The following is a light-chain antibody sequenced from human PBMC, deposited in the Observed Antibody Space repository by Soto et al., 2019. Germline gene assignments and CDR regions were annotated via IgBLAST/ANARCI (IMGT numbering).Light chain of an antibody. CDR2: EVS. CDR1: SSDVGGYNY. V-gene: IGLV2-14*01. J-gene: IGLJ2*01. CDR3: SSYTSSSTVV. Sequence: QSALTQPASVSGSPGQSITISCTGTSSDVGGYNYVSWYQQHPGKAPKLMIYEVSNRPSGVSNRFSGSKSVNTASLTISGLQAEDEPDYYCSSYTSSSTVVFGGGTKLTVL.